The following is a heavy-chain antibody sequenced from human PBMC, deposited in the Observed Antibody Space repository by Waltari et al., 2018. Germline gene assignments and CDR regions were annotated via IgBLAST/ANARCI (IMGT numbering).Heavy chain of an antibody. CDR1: GYSISRGYY. CDR2: IYHSGST. J-gene: IGHJ5*02. V-gene: IGHV4-38-2*01. CDR3: ARAHSVDTAMVTYWFDP. D-gene: IGHD5-18*01. Sequence: QVQLQESGPGLVKPSETLSLTCAVSGYSISRGYYWGWIRQPPGKGLEWIGSIYHSGSTYYNPSLKSRVTISVDTSKNQFSLKLSSVTAADTAVYYCARAHSVDTAMVTYWFDPWGQGTLVTVSS.